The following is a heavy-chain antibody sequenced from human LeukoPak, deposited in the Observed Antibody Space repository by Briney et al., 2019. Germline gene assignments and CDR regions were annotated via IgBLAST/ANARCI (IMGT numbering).Heavy chain of an antibody. Sequence: PGGSMTLSCVASRSTFSGYWMHWVRQAPGKGLVWVSRNNPVGSVTDYADSVKSRITISRDNAKNTLYLEMNSLSAEDTAMYYCERGGVANSNFFDYGRQGTLVTVSS. CDR3: ERGGVANSNFFDY. CDR2: NNPVGSVT. CDR1: RSTFSGYW. J-gene: IGHJ4*02. V-gene: IGHV3-74*01. D-gene: IGHD2-15*01.